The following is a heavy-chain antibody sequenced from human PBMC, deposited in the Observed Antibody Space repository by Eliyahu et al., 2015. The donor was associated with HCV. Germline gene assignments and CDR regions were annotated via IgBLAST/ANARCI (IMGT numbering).Heavy chain of an antibody. CDR3: AREAKEAYGMDV. V-gene: IGHV3-7*04. CDR2: IKQDVSQK. CDR1: GFTFSIHW. Sequence: EVQLVESGGGLVQPGGSLRLXCAASGFTFSIHWMSXXRQAPGKGLEWVANIKQDVSQKHYVDSVKGRFTISRDNAKNSVYLQMNSLRAEDTAVYYCAREAKEAYGMDVWGQGTTVTVSS. J-gene: IGHJ6*02.